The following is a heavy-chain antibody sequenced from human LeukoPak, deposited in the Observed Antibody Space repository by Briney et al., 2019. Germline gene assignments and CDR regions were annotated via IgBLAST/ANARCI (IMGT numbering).Heavy chain of an antibody. CDR3: ARVGRGGYVSY. D-gene: IGHD5-24*01. CDR1: GFTFSSYS. CDR2: ISSSSSYI. J-gene: IGHJ4*02. V-gene: IGHV3-21*01. Sequence: PGGSLRLSCAASGFTFSSYSMNWVCQAPGKGLEWVSSISSSSSYIYYADSVKGRFTISRDNAKNSLYLQMNSLRAEDTAVYYCARVGRGGYVSYWGQGTLVTVSS.